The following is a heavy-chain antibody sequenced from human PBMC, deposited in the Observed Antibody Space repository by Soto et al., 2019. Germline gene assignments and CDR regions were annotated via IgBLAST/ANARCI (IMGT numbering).Heavy chain of an antibody. CDR2: MNPNSGNT. J-gene: IGHJ6*03. D-gene: IGHD3-3*01. Sequence: ASVKVSCKASGYTFTSYDINWVRQATGQGLEWMGWMNPNSGNTGYAQKFQGRVTMTRNTSISTAYMELSSPRSEDTAVYYCATDTYDFASGYRPRHYYYYMDVWGKGTTVTVSS. CDR3: ATDTYDFASGYRPRHYYYYMDV. CDR1: GYTFTSYD. V-gene: IGHV1-8*01.